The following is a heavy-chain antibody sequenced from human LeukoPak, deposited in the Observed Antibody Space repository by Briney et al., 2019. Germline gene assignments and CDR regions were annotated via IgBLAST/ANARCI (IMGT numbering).Heavy chain of an antibody. CDR3: ARGEKFITIFGVVINNWFDP. D-gene: IGHD3-3*01. Sequence: GGSLRLSCAASGFAFSTYPVHWVRQAPGKGLEWVAVISYDGSNKYYADSVKGRFTISRDNSKNTLYLQMNSLRSEDTAVYYCARGEKFITIFGVVINNWFDPWGQGTLVTVSS. J-gene: IGHJ5*02. CDR2: ISYDGSNK. V-gene: IGHV3-30*04. CDR1: GFAFSTYP.